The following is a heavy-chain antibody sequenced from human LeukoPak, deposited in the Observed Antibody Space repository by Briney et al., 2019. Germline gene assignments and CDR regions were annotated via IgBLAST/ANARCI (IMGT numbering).Heavy chain of an antibody. CDR1: GYTFTDYY. CDR2: INPNIGDT. Sequence: ASVKVSCKASGYTFTDYYVHWVRQAPGQGPEWMGWINPNIGDTSYAQKFQGRVTMTRDTSISTAYMELSRLRSDDTAVYYCARPFRGYFDWWTDAFDVWGQGTMVTVSS. D-gene: IGHD3-9*01. V-gene: IGHV1-2*02. CDR3: ARPFRGYFDWWTDAFDV. J-gene: IGHJ3*01.